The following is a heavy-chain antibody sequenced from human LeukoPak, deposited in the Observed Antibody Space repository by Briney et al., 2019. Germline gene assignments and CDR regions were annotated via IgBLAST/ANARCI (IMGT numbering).Heavy chain of an antibody. V-gene: IGHV3-21*01. D-gene: IGHD3-22*01. CDR1: GFTFSSYS. CDR3: ARAQDPLLYYSDNSGYYYNLDY. J-gene: IGHJ4*02. CDR2: ISSSSSYI. Sequence: GGSLRLSCAASGFTFSSYSMNWVRQAPGKGLEWVSSISSSSSYIYYADSVKGRFTISRDNVKISLSLQMNGLRDEDTAVYYCARAQDPLLYYSDNSGYYYNLDYWGQGTLVTVSS.